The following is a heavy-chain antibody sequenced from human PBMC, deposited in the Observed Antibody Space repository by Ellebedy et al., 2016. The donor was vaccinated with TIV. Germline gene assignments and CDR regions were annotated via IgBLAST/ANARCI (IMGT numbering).Heavy chain of an antibody. CDR2: IYYSGST. D-gene: IGHD1-7*01. J-gene: IGHJ6*02. CDR1: GGSISSSSYY. V-gene: IGHV4-39*07. Sequence: SETLSLTCTVSGGSISSSSYYWVWFRQPPGKGLEWIGTIYYSGSTYYNPSLKSRVTISVDTSRNQFSLKLSSVTAADTAVYHGARGGGGNYAPYYYYGMDVWGQGTTVTVSS. CDR3: ARGGGGNYAPYYYYGMDV.